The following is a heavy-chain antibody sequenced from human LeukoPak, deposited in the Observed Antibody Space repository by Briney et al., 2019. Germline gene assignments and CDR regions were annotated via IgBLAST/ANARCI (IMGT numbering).Heavy chain of an antibody. CDR1: GFTFSSYG. CDR3: AKDEANWNYVISLYYFDY. D-gene: IGHD1-7*01. CDR2: IRYDGSNK. Sequence: GGSLRLSCAASGFTFSSYGMHWVRQAPGKGLEWLAFIRYDGSNKYYADSVKGRFTISRDNSKNTLYLQMNSLRAEDTAVYYCAKDEANWNYVISLYYFDYWGQGTLVTVSS. J-gene: IGHJ4*02. V-gene: IGHV3-30*02.